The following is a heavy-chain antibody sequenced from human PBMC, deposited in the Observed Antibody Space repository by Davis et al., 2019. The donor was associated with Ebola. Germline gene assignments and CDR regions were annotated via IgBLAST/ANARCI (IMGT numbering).Heavy chain of an antibody. J-gene: IGHJ3*01. D-gene: IGHD2-21*01. Sequence: GESLKISCVASGLSFRRHAMSWVRQAPGMGLEWVSGFSGDGSTHYADSVKGRFTISRDNSKDTLHLQMNSLRAEDTAIYYCAARPVVPLAIHAFDFWGQGTKVTISS. CDR3: AARPVVPLAIHAFDF. CDR1: GLSFRRHA. CDR2: FSGDGST. V-gene: IGHV3-23*01.